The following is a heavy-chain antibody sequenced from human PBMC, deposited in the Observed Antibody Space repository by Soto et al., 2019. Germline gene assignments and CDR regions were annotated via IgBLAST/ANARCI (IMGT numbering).Heavy chain of an antibody. J-gene: IGHJ6*02. CDR2: IYYSGST. CDR1: GGSISSGGYY. V-gene: IGHV4-31*03. CDR3: ARDRVAAAGYYYYYGMDV. Sequence: ASETLSLTCTVSGGSISSGGYYWSWIRQHPGKGLEWIGYIYYSGSTYYNPSLKSRVTISVDTSKNQFSLKLSSMTAADTAVYYCARDRVAAAGYYYYYGMDVWGQGTTVTVSS. D-gene: IGHD6-13*01.